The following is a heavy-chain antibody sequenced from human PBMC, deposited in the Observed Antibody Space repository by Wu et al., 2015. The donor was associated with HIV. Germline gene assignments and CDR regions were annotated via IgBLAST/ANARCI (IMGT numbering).Heavy chain of an antibody. CDR1: DGSISSSNYY. Sequence: QVQLQESGPGLVKPSETLSVTCTVSDGSISSSNYYWGWIRQPPGKGLEWIGSVYYNGNTDITPSLKSRVTISVETSKNQFSLKLSSVTAADAAVYYCAREPYDTRISGHFDYWGQGTLVTVSP. CDR3: AREPYDTRISGHFDY. D-gene: IGHD3-22*01. V-gene: IGHV4-39*07. CDR2: VYYNGNT. J-gene: IGHJ4*02.